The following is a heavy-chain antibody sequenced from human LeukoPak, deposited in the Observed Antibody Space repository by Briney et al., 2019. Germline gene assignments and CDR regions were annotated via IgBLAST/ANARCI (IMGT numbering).Heavy chain of an antibody. V-gene: IGHV3-7*01. D-gene: IGHD3-10*01. CDR2: IKQDGSEK. J-gene: IGHJ4*02. CDR3: ARDTHLSYAAGFDC. Sequence: GGSLRLSCAASGFRFSDYFMSWIRQAPGKGLEWVANIKQDGSEKYYVDSVKGRFTISRDNAKNSLYLQMTSLRAEDTALYYCARDTHLSYAAGFDCWGQGTLVTVSS. CDR1: GFRFSDYF.